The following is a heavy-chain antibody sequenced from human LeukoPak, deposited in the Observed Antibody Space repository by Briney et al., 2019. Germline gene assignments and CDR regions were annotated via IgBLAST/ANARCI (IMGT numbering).Heavy chain of an antibody. Sequence: GRSLRLSCAASGFTFDDYAMHWVRQAPGKGLEWVSGISWNSGSIGYADSVKGRFTISRDNAKNSLYLQMNSLRAEDTALYYCAKARGYDFWSGYYPTWGQGTLVTVSS. CDR2: ISWNSGSI. D-gene: IGHD3-3*01. V-gene: IGHV3-9*01. J-gene: IGHJ5*02. CDR1: GFTFDDYA. CDR3: AKARGYDFWSGYYPT.